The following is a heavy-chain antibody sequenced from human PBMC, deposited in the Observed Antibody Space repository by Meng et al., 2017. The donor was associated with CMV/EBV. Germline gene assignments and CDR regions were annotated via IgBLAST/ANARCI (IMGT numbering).Heavy chain of an antibody. CDR2: INHSGST. J-gene: IGHJ5*02. V-gene: IGHV4-34*01. CDR3: ARAHEANWFDP. CDR1: GGSFSGYY. Sequence: SETLSLTCAVYGGSFSGYYWSWIRQPPGKGLEWIGEINHSGSTYYNPSLKSRVTISVDTSKNQFSLKLSSVTAADTAVYYCARAHEANWFDPWGQGTLVTVSS.